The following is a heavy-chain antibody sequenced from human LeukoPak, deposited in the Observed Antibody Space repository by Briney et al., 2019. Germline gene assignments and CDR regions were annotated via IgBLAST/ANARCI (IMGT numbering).Heavy chain of an antibody. Sequence: ASVKVSCKASGYTFTGYYMHWVRQAPGQGLEWMGWINPNSGGTNYAQKFQGRVTMTRDTSISTAYMELSRLRSDDTAVYYCARGSAAAAGLEVRYWGQGTLVTVSS. CDR2: INPNSGGT. J-gene: IGHJ4*02. V-gene: IGHV1-2*02. CDR1: GYTFTGYY. CDR3: ARGSAAAAGLEVRY. D-gene: IGHD6-13*01.